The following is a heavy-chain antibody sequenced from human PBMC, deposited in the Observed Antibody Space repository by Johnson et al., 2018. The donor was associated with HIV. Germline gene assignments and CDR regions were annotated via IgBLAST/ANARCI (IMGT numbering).Heavy chain of an antibody. CDR2: ISYDGSNK. Sequence: QVQLVESGGGLVQSGGSLRLSCAASGFTFSSYAMHWVRQAPGKGLEWVAVISYDGSNKYYADSVKGRFTISRDNSKNTLYLQMNSLRAENTAVYYCARGWGRNYYDSKGDGFDIWGQGTMVTVSS. D-gene: IGHD3-22*01. J-gene: IGHJ3*02. CDR3: ARGWGRNYYDSKGDGFDI. CDR1: GFTFSSYA. V-gene: IGHV3-30*04.